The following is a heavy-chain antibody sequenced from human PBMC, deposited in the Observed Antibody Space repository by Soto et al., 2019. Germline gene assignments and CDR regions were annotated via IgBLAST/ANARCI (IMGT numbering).Heavy chain of an antibody. CDR3: ARGRYPARRRVSWFDP. D-gene: IGHD6-6*01. J-gene: IGHJ5*02. V-gene: IGHV4-31*03. CDR1: GGSISSGDYY. CDR2: IFHSGST. Sequence: SETLSLTCSVSGGSISSGDYYWSWVRQHPGKGLEWIGEIFHSGSTYYNPSLKSRVTISVDTSKNQFSLKLSSVTAADTAVYYCARGRYPARRRVSWFDPWGQGTLVTSPQ.